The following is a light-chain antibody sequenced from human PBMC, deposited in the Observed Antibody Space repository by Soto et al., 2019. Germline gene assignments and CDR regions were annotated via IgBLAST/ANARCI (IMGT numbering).Light chain of an antibody. V-gene: IGKV1-5*01. J-gene: IGKJ1*01. CDR2: DAS. CDR1: QTISTW. CDR3: QHYNSYSEA. Sequence: DIQMTQSPSTLPASVGDRVTITCRASQTISTWLAWYQHKPGKAPNLLIYDASTLMSGVPSRFSGSGSGTEFTLTISSLQPDDFATYYCQHYNSYSEAFGQGTKVDIK.